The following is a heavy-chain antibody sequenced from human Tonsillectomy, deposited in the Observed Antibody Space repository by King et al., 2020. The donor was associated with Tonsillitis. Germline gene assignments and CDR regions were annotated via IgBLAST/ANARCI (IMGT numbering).Heavy chain of an antibody. CDR3: ARGADDSSGGGGASFDY. CDR2: ISSSSSYI. D-gene: IGHD3-22*01. V-gene: IGHV3-21*01. J-gene: IGHJ4*02. CDR1: GFTFSSYS. Sequence: VQLVESGGGLVKPGGSLRLSCAASGFTFSSYSMNWVRQAPGKGLEWVSSISSSSSYIYYADSVKGRFTISRDNAKNSLYLQMNSLRAEDTAVYYCARGADDSSGGGGASFDYWGQGTLVTVSS.